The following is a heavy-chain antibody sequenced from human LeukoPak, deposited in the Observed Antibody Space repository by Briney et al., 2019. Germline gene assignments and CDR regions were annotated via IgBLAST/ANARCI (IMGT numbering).Heavy chain of an antibody. CDR2: IIGSGDST. J-gene: IGHJ4*02. V-gene: IGHV3-23*01. D-gene: IGHD6-13*01. CDR1: GFTFSTYA. CDR3: AKHPSSSSRYYYDS. Sequence: GGSLRLSCAASGFTFSTYAMSWVRQAPGKGLEWVSTIIGSGDSTHYADSVKGRFTISRDNSKNTLYLQVNSLRAEDTAFYYCAKHPSSSSRYYYDSWGQGTLVTVSS.